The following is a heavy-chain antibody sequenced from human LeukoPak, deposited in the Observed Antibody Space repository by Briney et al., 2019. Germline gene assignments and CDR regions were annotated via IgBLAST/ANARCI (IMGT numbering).Heavy chain of an antibody. CDR2: VSTSSSYI. J-gene: IGHJ4*02. V-gene: IGHV3-21*01. CDR3: ARVGIAVAGPVHYFDY. D-gene: IGHD6-19*01. Sequence: GGSLRLSCAASRFTFSTYSMNWVRQAPGKGLEWVSFVSTSSSYIYYADSVKGRFTISRDNARNSLYLQMNSLRAEDTAVYYCARVGIAVAGPVHYFDYWGQGTLVTVSS. CDR1: RFTFSTYS.